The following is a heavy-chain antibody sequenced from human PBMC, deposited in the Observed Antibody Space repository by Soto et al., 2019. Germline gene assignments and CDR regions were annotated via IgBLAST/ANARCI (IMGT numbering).Heavy chain of an antibody. D-gene: IGHD2-15*01. CDR3: ARGDGEEIAVVVGVRPGGYGVDV. J-gene: IGHJ6*02. Sequence: QVQLVESGGGVVQPGRSLRLSCAASGFTFRSYAMHWVRQAPGKGLECVAVISYDGSNQFYRDYLKGRFTISRDNSKNTLYLQIKRLRYDDTAVDYCARGDGEEIAVVVGVRPGGYGVDVWGQGTTVTVSS. CDR1: GFTFRSYA. V-gene: IGHV3-30-3*01. CDR2: ISYDGSNQ.